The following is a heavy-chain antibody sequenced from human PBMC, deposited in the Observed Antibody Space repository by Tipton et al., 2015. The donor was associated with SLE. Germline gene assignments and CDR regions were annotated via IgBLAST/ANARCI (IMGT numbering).Heavy chain of an antibody. J-gene: IGHJ4*02. D-gene: IGHD2-8*02. V-gene: IGHV4-39*07. CDR2: IYYSGST. CDR3: ARGRGVQYLWYFDY. CDR1: GGSISSSSYY. Sequence: TLSLTCTVSGGSISSSSYYWGWIRQPPGKGLEWIGSIYYSGSTYYNPSLKSRVPISVDTSKNQFSLKLSSVTAADTAVYYCARGRGVQYLWYFDYWGQGTLVTVSS.